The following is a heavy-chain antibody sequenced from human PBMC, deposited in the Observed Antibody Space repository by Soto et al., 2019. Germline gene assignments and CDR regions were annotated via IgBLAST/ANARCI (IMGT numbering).Heavy chain of an antibody. J-gene: IGHJ4*02. Sequence: QVPLVESGGGVVQPGRSLRLSCAASGFTFSSYGMHWVRQAPGKGLEWVAVIWSDGSNKDYADSVKGRFTFSRDNSKNMLYLQMNSLGAEDRAVYYCARDRGLEVRKVGYWGQGTLVTVSS. V-gene: IGHV3-33*01. CDR1: GFTFSSYG. CDR2: IWSDGSNK. D-gene: IGHD1-7*01. CDR3: ARDRGLEVRKVGY.